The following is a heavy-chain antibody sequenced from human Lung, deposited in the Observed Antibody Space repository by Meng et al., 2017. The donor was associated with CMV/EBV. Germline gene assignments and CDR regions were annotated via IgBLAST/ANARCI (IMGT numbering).Heavy chain of an antibody. V-gene: IGHV4-4*02. Sequence: QVPLRESDPELMKPSETLSLTCAVSGDSITNHNWWAWVRQPPGKGLEWIGEIPHRGSSAYNPSLKSRVSMSIDKSKNQFSLKLTSVTAADTAVYHCLRRSGGSVWGQGPLVPVSS. CDR1: GDSITNHNW. CDR2: IPHRGSS. J-gene: IGHJ1*01. CDR3: LRRSGGSV. D-gene: IGHD3-10*01.